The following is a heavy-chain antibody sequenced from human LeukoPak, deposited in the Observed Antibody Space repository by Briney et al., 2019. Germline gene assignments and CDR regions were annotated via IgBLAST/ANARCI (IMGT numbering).Heavy chain of an antibody. D-gene: IGHD3-22*01. Sequence: GRSLRLSCAASGFTFDDYAMHWVRHAPGKGLEWVSGISWNSGSIGYADSVKGRFTISRDNAKNSLYLQMNSLRAEDTALYYCASGYYDSSIDYWGQGTLVTVSS. CDR1: GFTFDDYA. CDR2: ISWNSGSI. V-gene: IGHV3-9*01. J-gene: IGHJ4*02. CDR3: ASGYYDSSIDY.